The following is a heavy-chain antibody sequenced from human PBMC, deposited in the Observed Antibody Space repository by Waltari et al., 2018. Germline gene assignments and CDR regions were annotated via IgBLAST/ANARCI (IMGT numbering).Heavy chain of an antibody. D-gene: IGHD3-3*01. CDR2: INDSGRT. CDR3: ARVFGYYYYYMDV. J-gene: IGHJ6*03. CDR1: GGSLSGYH. V-gene: IGHV4-34*01. Sequence: WGAGLLKPSETLSLTCDVSGGSLSGYHWTWIRQPPGKGLEWIGEINDSGRTTYNPSLESRVTVSIDTANNQFSLRVRSVTAADTAVYYCARVFGYYYYYMDVWGKGTTVTISS.